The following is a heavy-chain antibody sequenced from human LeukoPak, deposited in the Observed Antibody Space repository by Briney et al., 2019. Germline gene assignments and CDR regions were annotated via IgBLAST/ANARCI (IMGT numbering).Heavy chain of an antibody. CDR3: AKSNGYGLVDI. CDR1: GHSVTSDFY. CDR2: IFYSGST. J-gene: IGHJ3*02. D-gene: IGHD3-10*01. Sequence: AETLSLTCTVSGHSVTSDFYGGWIRQLPGKGLEWIGNIFYSGSTYYSPSLRSRVTISLDTSRNQFSLKLNSVTAADTAVYYCAKSNGYGLVDIWGQGTMVTVSS. V-gene: IGHV4-38-2*02.